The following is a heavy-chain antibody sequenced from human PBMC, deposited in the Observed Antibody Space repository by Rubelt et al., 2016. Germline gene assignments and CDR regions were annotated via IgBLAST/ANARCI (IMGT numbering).Heavy chain of an antibody. CDR1: GASISSNTYY. CDR3: ARVGYFGRGANY. D-gene: IGHD3-9*01. J-gene: IGHJ4*02. Sequence: QLQLQESGPGLVKPSETLSLICTVSGASISSNTYYWGWIRQPPGKGLEWIGTISYTETTYYNASLKGRVTITIDTSKNTLSLTLSSVTAADTAVYYCARVGYFGRGANYWGQGTLVTVSS. V-gene: IGHV4-39*07. CDR2: ISYTETT.